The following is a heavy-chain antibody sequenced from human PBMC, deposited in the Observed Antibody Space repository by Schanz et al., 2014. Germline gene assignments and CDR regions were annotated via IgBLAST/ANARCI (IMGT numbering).Heavy chain of an antibody. CDR1: GFTFSTST. V-gene: IGHV3-23*04. CDR3: AKDAPYPFDL. Sequence: EVQLVESGGGLVQPGGSLRLSCAASGFTFSTSTMHWVRQAPGKGLEWVSSISGDHRNTFYADSVKGRFTISRDNSKNTLYLQMNSLRAEDTAIYYRAKDAPYPFDLWGRGTLITVSS. CDR2: ISGDHRNT. J-gene: IGHJ2*01.